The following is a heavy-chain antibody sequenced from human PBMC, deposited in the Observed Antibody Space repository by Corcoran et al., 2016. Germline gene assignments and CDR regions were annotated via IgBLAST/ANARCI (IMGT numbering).Heavy chain of an antibody. V-gene: IGHV1-18*01. Sequence: VQLVKCGAEVKEAGASVKVSCKASGYTFTSYGISWVRQAPGQGLEWMGWISAYNGNTNYAQNLQGRVTMTTDTSTSTAYMELRSLRSDDTAVYYCVGGIAAGRRWFDPWGQGTLVTVSS. CDR3: VGGIAAGRRWFDP. CDR2: ISAYNGNT. CDR1: GYTFTSYG. D-gene: IGHD6-13*01. J-gene: IGHJ5*02.